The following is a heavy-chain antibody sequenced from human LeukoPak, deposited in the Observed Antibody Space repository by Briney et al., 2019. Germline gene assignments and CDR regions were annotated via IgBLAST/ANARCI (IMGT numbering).Heavy chain of an antibody. Sequence: SETLSLTCTVSGVAISGYYWIWIRQSPGRGLEYIGSIFYRESFSYGGTTFYNPSLQSRVTISVDTSKNAFSLRLSSVTAADTAVYYCARQISRNKDYWGQGILVTVSS. CDR1: GVAISGYY. D-gene: IGHD1/OR15-1a*01. CDR3: ARQISRNKDY. CDR2: IFYRESFSYGGTT. J-gene: IGHJ4*02. V-gene: IGHV4-59*04.